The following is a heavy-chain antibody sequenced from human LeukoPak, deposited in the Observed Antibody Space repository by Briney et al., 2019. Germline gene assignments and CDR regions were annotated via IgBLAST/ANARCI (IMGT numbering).Heavy chain of an antibody. Sequence: SETLSLTCTVSDDSISSTNLYWVWLRQPPGKGLESIVSVHYSGGTYYNPSLKSRVTMSIDTSKNQFSLKLSSVTAADTAVYYCARGKRIAAVSGSFDYWGQGTLVTVSS. CDR1: DDSISSTNLY. CDR3: ARGKRIAAVSGSFDY. D-gene: IGHD6-13*01. V-gene: IGHV4-39*07. CDR2: VHYSGGT. J-gene: IGHJ4*02.